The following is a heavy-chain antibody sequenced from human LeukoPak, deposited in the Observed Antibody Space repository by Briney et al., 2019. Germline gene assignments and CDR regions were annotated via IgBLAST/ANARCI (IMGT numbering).Heavy chain of an antibody. CDR1: GGTFSSYA. Sequence: ASVKVSCKASGGTFSSYAISWVRQAPGQGLEWMGGIIPIFGTANYVQKFQGRVTITTDESTSTAYMELSSLRSEDTAVYYCARMGSGWYGDYWGQGTLVTVSS. CDR3: ARMGSGWYGDY. D-gene: IGHD6-19*01. V-gene: IGHV1-69*05. CDR2: IIPIFGTA. J-gene: IGHJ4*02.